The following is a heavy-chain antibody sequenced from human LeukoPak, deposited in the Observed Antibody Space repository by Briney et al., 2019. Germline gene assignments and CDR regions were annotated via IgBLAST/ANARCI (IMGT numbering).Heavy chain of an antibody. CDR2: ISYDGSNK. Sequence: GRSLRLSCTVSGFTFGDYAIIWVRQAPGKGLEWVAVISYDGSNKYYADSVKGRFTISRDNSKNTLYLQMNSLRAEDTAVYYCARVSGYSSGWYGDYWGQGTLVTVSS. CDR3: ARVSGYSSGWYGDY. J-gene: IGHJ4*02. V-gene: IGHV3-30-3*01. CDR1: GFTFGDYA. D-gene: IGHD6-19*01.